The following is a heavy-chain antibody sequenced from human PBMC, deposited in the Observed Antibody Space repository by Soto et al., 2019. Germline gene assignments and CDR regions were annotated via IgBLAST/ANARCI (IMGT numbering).Heavy chain of an antibody. CDR2: IYSGGSR. D-gene: IGHD3-10*01. J-gene: IGHJ4*02. CDR3: ARRSLYGSGSYYNRPLDY. Sequence: GGSLRLSCAASGFTVSSNYMSWVRQAPGKGLEWVSVIYSGGSRNYADSVKGRFTISRDNSKNTLYLQMNSLRAEDTAVYYCARRSLYGSGSYYNRPLDYWGQGTLVTVSS. V-gene: IGHV3-66*01. CDR1: GFTVSSNY.